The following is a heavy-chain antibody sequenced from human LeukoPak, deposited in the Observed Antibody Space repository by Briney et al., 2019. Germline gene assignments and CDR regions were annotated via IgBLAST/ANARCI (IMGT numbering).Heavy chain of an antibody. J-gene: IGHJ4*02. CDR1: GLTLSNVW. CDR2: IRSRGDGGTT. V-gene: IGHV3-15*07. D-gene: IGHD2-15*01. CDR3: SQGSAQYFDY. Sequence: GGSLRLSCAVSGLTLSNVWMNWVRQAPGKGLEWVGRIRSRGDGGTTDFAAPVKGRFTISRDDSKNTLYLQMDSLTSEDTAVYYCSQGSAQYFDYWGQGTLVTVSS.